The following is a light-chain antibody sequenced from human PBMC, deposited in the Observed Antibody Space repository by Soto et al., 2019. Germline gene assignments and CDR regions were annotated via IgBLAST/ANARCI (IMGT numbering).Light chain of an antibody. CDR2: DVS. V-gene: IGLV2-14*01. CDR1: SSDVGGYNY. Sequence: QSALTQPASVSGSHGQSITISCTGTSSDVGGYNYVSWYQQHPGKAPKLMIYDVSNRPSGVSNRFSGSKSGNTASLTISGLQAEDEADYYCSSYTSSSILFGGGTNLTVL. CDR3: SSYTSSSIL. J-gene: IGLJ2*01.